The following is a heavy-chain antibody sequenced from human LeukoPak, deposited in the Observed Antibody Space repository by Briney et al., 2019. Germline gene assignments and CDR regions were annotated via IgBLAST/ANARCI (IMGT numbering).Heavy chain of an antibody. D-gene: IGHD7-27*01. V-gene: IGHV3-13*04. CDR2: ITTTGDT. J-gene: IGHJ3*02. CDR1: GFTFSTYD. Sequence: SGGSLRLSCAASGFTFSTYDMYWVRQTTGEGLELVSGITTTGDTYYPGSVKGRFTISRANAKNSLSLKMNSLRAGDTAVYSCARGIRSGVWAFDIWGQGTMVIVSS. CDR3: ARGIRSGVWAFDI.